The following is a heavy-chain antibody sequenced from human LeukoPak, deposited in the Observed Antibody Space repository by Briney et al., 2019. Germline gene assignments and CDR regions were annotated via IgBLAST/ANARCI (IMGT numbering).Heavy chain of an antibody. CDR3: ARGDSRFGEFLFDY. V-gene: IGHV1-69*04. J-gene: IGHJ4*02. CDR2: IIPILGIA. Sequence: SVKVSCKASGGTFSSYAISWVRQAPGQGLEWMGRIIPILGIANYAQKFQGRVTITADKSTSTAYMELSSLRSEDTAVYYCARGDSRFGEFLFDYWGQGTLVTVSS. D-gene: IGHD3-10*01. CDR1: GGTFSSYA.